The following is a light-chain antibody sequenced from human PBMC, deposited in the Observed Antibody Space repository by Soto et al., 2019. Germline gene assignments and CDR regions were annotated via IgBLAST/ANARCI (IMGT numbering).Light chain of an antibody. Sequence: QSALTQPDSVSGSPGQSITISCTGTSSDVGGYNYVSWYQHHPGKAPKLIIYDVSNRPSGVSNRFSGSKSGNTASLTISGLQAEDEAEDYCCSYTGSSTPVVFGGGTKLTVL. CDR2: DVS. V-gene: IGLV2-14*03. CDR3: CSYTGSSTPVV. J-gene: IGLJ2*01. CDR1: SSDVGGYNY.